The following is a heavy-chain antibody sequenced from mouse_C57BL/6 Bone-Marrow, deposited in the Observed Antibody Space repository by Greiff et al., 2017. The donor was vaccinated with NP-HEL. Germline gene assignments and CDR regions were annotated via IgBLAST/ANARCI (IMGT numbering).Heavy chain of an antibody. J-gene: IGHJ1*03. V-gene: IGHV5-16*01. CDR3: ARSPITTVVDWYFDV. CDR2: INYDGSST. CDR1: GFTFSDYY. Sequence: EVKLVESEGGLVQPGSSMKLSCTASGFTFSDYYMAWVRQVPEKGLEWVANINYDGSSTYYLDSLKSRFIISRDNAKNILYLQMSSLKSEDTATYYCARSPITTVVDWYFDVWGTGTTVTVSS. D-gene: IGHD1-1*01.